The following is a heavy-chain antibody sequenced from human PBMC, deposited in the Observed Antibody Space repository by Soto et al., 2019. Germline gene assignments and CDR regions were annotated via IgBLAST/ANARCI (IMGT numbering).Heavy chain of an antibody. CDR2: IYYSGST. Sequence: PSETLSLTCTVSGGSISSGGYYWSWIRQHPGKGLEWIGYIYYSGSTYYNPSLKSRVTISVDTSKNQFSLKLSSVTAADTAVYYCARDRKGYSYGPSPYYYYYGMDVWGQGTTVTVSS. V-gene: IGHV4-31*03. CDR1: GGSISSGGYY. CDR3: ARDRKGYSYGPSPYYYYYGMDV. D-gene: IGHD5-18*01. J-gene: IGHJ6*02.